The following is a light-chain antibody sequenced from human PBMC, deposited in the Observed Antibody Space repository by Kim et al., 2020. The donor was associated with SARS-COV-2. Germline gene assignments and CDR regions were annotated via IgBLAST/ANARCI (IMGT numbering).Light chain of an antibody. Sequence: SSELTQDPAVSVALGQTVRITCQGDSLRSYYASWYQQKPGQAPVLVIYGKNNRPSGIPDRFSGSSSGNTASLTITGAQAEDEADYYCNSRDTSGYRLVFGGGTQLTVL. V-gene: IGLV3-19*01. J-gene: IGLJ2*01. CDR3: NSRDTSGYRLV. CDR1: SLRSYY. CDR2: GKN.